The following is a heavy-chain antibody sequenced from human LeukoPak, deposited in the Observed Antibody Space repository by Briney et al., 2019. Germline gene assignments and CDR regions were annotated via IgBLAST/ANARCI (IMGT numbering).Heavy chain of an antibody. Sequence: ASVKVSCKASGYTFTGYYMHWVRQAPGQGLEWMGWINPNTGGTNYAQKFQGRVTITADKSTSTAYMELSSLRSEDTAVYYCASCIAAAAKNYYYYYMDVWGKGTTVTVSS. CDR2: INPNTGGT. D-gene: IGHD6-13*01. V-gene: IGHV1-2*02. CDR3: ASCIAAAAKNYYYYYMDV. CDR1: GYTFTGYY. J-gene: IGHJ6*03.